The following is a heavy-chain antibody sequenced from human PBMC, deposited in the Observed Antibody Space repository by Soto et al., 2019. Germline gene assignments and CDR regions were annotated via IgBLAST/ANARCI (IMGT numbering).Heavy chain of an antibody. J-gene: IGHJ5*02. CDR3: AREGGRLNWFDP. Sequence: GGSLRLSCAASGFTFSTYATSWVRQAPGKGLEWVANIKQDGSEKYYVDSVKGRFTISRANAKNSLYLQMNSLRDEDTAVYYCAREGGRLNWFDPWGQGTLVTVSS. CDR1: GFTFSTYA. V-gene: IGHV3-7*01. CDR2: IKQDGSEK. D-gene: IGHD2-15*01.